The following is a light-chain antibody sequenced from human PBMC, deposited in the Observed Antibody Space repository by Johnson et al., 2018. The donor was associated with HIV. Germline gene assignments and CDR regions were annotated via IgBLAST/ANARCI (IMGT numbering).Light chain of an antibody. V-gene: IGLV1-51*01. CDR3: GTWDSSLSARVYV. J-gene: IGLJ1*01. CDR1: SSNIGNNY. Sequence: QSVLTQSPSVSAAPGQKVTISCSGSSSNIGNNYVSWYQQLPGTAPKLLIYDNNKRPSGTPDRFSGSKSGTSATLGITGLQTGDEADYYCGTWDSSLSARVYVFGTPTKVSVL. CDR2: DNN.